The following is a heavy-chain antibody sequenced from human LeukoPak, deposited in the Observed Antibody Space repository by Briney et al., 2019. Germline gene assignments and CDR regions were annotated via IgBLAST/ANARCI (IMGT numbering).Heavy chain of an antibody. CDR3: AKENGGGCYHYYFDY. J-gene: IGHJ4*02. D-gene: IGHD3-3*01. V-gene: IGHV3-23*01. CDR2: ISGSGDST. CDR1: GFTFSNYD. Sequence: GGSLRLSCAASGFTFSNYDMSWVRQVPGQGLEWVSPISGSGDSTYFADSVKGRFTITRDNSKNTLYLQMNSLRAEDTAVYYCAKENGGGCYHYYFDYWGQGTLVTVSS.